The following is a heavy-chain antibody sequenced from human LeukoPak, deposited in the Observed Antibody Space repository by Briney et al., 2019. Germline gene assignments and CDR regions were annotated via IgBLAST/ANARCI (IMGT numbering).Heavy chain of an antibody. V-gene: IGHV1-2*02. J-gene: IGHJ5*02. CDR3: ARDIAAAGTSVWFDP. Sequence: GASVKVSCKASGYTFTSYGISWVRQAPGQGLEWMGWINPNSGGTNYAQKFQGRVTMTRDTSIGTAYMELSRLRSDDTAVYYCARDIAAAGTSVWFDPWGQGTLVTVSS. D-gene: IGHD6-13*01. CDR1: GYTFTSYG. CDR2: INPNSGGT.